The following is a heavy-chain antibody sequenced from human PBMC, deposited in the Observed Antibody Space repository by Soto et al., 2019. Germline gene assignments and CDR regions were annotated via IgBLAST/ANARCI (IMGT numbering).Heavy chain of an antibody. CDR2: INPNSGGT. D-gene: IGHD2-21*02. CDR1: GYTFTGYS. V-gene: IGHV1-2*02. J-gene: IGHJ4*02. CDR3: ARVTYCSGDCYSPNYDY. Sequence: ASVKVSCKASGYTFTGYSMHWVRQAPGQGLEWMGWINPNSGGTNYAQKFQGRVTMTRDTSISTAYMELSRLRSDDTAVYYCARVTYCSGDCYSPNYDYWGQGTLVTVSS.